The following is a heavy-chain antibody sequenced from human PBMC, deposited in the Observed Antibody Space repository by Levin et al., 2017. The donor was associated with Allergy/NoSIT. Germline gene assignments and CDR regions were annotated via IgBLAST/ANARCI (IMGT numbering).Heavy chain of an antibody. D-gene: IGHD6-19*01. CDR3: ATPYSSGWYLDY. Sequence: PGGSLRLSCAASGFTFSSYAMHWVRQAPGKGLEWVAVISYDGSNKYYADSVKGRFTISRDNSKNTLYLQMNSLRAEDTAVYYCATPYSSGWYLDYWGQGTLVTVSS. CDR2: ISYDGSNK. J-gene: IGHJ4*02. V-gene: IGHV3-30-3*01. CDR1: GFTFSSYA.